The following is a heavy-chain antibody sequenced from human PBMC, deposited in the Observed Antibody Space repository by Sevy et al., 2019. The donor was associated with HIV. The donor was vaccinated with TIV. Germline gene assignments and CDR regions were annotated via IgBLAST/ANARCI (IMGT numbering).Heavy chain of an antibody. CDR2: ISYDGSNK. CDR1: GFTFSSYG. J-gene: IGHJ6*02. D-gene: IGHD3-3*01. V-gene: IGHV3-30*18. Sequence: GGSLRLSCAASGFTFSSYGMHWVRQAPGKGLEWVAVISYDGSNKYYADSVKGGFTISRDNSKNTLYLQMNSLRAEATAVYYCAKVCNDFWSGYYYYGMDVWGQGTTVTVSS. CDR3: AKVCNDFWSGYYYYGMDV.